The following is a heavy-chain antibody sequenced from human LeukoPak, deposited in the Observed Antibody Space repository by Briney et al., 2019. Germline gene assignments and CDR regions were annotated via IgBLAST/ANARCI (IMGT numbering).Heavy chain of an antibody. CDR1: GGTFSIYA. J-gene: IGHJ5*02. CDR2: IIPIFGTA. CDR3: ARGESSDFGSGPSWWFDP. D-gene: IGHD3-3*01. Sequence: SVKVSCKASGGTFSIYAISCVRQAPGQGHEWMGGIIPIFGTANYAQKFQGRVTITTDESTSTAYMEVSSLRSEDTAVYYCARGESSDFGSGPSWWFDPWGQGNLVTVSS. V-gene: IGHV1-69*05.